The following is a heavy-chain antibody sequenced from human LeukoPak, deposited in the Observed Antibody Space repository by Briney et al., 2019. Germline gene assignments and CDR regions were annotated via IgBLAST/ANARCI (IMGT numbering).Heavy chain of an antibody. CDR2: IYYSGST. V-gene: IGHV4-59*12. J-gene: IGHJ6*03. Sequence: SETLSLTCTVSGGSISSYYWSWIRQPPGKGLEWIGYIYYSGSTNYNPSLKSRVTISVDTSKNQFSLKLSSVTAADTAVYYCARDVKTGDFWSGSHYYYMDVWGKGTTVTVSS. CDR1: GGSISSYY. D-gene: IGHD3-3*01. CDR3: ARDVKTGDFWSGSHYYYMDV.